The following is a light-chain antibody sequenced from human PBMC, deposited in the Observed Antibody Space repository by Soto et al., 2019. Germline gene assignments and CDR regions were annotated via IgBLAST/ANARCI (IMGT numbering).Light chain of an antibody. CDR1: SSDVGAYNY. Sequence: QAVVTQPPSASGSPGQSVAISCTGTSSDVGAYNYVSWYQQYPGKAPKLMIYEVNERPSGVPDRFSGSKSGNTASLTVSGLQTEDEADYYCSSYAGGNVVFGGGTKLTVL. J-gene: IGLJ2*01. CDR3: SSYAGGNVV. CDR2: EVN. V-gene: IGLV2-8*01.